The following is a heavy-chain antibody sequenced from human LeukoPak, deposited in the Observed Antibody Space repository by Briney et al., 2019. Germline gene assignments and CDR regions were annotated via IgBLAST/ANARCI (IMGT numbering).Heavy chain of an antibody. V-gene: IGHV4-39*07. J-gene: IGHJ4*02. CDR2: IYYSGST. CDR1: GGSISSSSYY. D-gene: IGHD5-24*01. Sequence: PSETLSLTCTVSGGSISSSSYYWGWIRQPPGKGLEWIGSIYYSGSTYHNPSLKSRVTISVDTSKNQFSLKLSSVTAADTAVYYCARDSPSMATIGEFDYWGQGTLVTVSS. CDR3: ARDSPSMATIGEFDY.